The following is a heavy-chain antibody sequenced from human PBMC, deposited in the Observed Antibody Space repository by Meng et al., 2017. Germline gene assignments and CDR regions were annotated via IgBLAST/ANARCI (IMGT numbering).Heavy chain of an antibody. D-gene: IGHD2-2*01. CDR1: GFTFSSYW. CDR2: INSDGSST. V-gene: IGHV3-74*01. CDR3: AREIVVVPADSYYYGMDV. Sequence: GESLKISCAASGFTFSSYWMHWVRQAPGKGLVWVSRINSDGSSTSYAGSVKGRFTISRDNDKNTLYLQMNSLRAEDTAVYYCAREIVVVPADSYYYGMDVWGQGTTVTVSS. J-gene: IGHJ6*02.